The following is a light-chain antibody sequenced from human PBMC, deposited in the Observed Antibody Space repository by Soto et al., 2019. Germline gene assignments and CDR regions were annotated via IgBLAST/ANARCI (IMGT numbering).Light chain of an antibody. CDR1: QSFSSD. CDR3: QQYGNSPGT. J-gene: IGKJ1*01. CDR2: GAS. V-gene: IGKV3-20*01. Sequence: EIVLTQSPATLSLSPGERVTLSCRASQSFSSDLAWYQQKPGQAPRLLIYGASSRATGIPDRLSGSGSGTDFTLTISRLEPEDFAVYYCQQYGNSPGTFGQGTKVDIK.